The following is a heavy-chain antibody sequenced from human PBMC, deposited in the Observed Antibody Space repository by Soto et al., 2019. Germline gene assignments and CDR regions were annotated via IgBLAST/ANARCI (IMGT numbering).Heavy chain of an antibody. CDR3: ARATGGRYYYGSGSSTYFDY. CDR2: IYYSGST. CDR1: GGSISSYY. Sequence: SETLSLTCTVSGGSISSYYWSWIRQPPGKGLEWIGYIYYSGSTNYNPSLKSRVTISVDTSKNQFSLKLSSVTAADTAVYYCARATGGRYYYGSGSSTYFDYWGQGTLVTV. J-gene: IGHJ4*02. D-gene: IGHD3-10*01. V-gene: IGHV4-59*01.